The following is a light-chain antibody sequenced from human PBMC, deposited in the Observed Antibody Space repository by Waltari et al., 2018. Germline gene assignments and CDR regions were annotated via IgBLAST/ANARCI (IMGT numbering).Light chain of an antibody. CDR3: QQYNIWPYT. CDR1: QSISNW. J-gene: IGKJ2*01. CDR2: KSF. V-gene: IGKV1-5*03. Sequence: DIQMTQSPSTLSASVGDRVTITCRASQSISNWLAWYQQKPGKAPKVLIYKSFTLQSGVPSRFSGSGSETEFSLTISSLQPDDFATYYCQQYNIWPYTFGQGTTLE.